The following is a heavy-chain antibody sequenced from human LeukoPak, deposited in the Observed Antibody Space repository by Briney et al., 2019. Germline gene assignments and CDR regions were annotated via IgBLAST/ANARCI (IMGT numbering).Heavy chain of an antibody. CDR3: VKDLTGTWSFDY. CDR2: IGPNGAST. D-gene: IGHD3-9*01. CDR1: GFTFSNHF. J-gene: IGHJ4*02. V-gene: IGHV3-64D*06. Sequence: GGSLRLSCSTSGFTFSNHFMHWVRQAPGKGLEYVSSIGPNGASTLYADSVKGRFTISRDNSKNALYLQLTSLRLENTALYYCVKDLTGTWSFDYWGQGTLVTVSS.